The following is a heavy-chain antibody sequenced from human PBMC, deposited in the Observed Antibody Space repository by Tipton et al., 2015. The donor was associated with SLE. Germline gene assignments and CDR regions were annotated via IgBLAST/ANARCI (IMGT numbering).Heavy chain of an antibody. CDR1: GGSFSGYH. J-gene: IGHJ4*02. V-gene: IGHV4-34*01. CDR3: ARPGYSSSWYGPYFDY. Sequence: TLSLTCAVYGGSFSGYHWSWIRQPPGKGLEWIGEIDHSGSTNYNPSLKSRVTISVDTSKNQFSLKLSSVTAADTAVYYCARPGYSSSWYGPYFDYWGQGTLVTVSS. CDR2: IDHSGST. D-gene: IGHD6-13*01.